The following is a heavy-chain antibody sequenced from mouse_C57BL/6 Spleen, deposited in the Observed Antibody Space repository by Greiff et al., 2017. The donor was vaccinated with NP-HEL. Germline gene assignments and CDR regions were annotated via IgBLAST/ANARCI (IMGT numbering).Heavy chain of an antibody. D-gene: IGHD1-1*01. J-gene: IGHJ2*01. CDR3: ARDPYYFY. CDR2: IYPGDGDT. V-gene: IGHV1-82*01. Sequence: VQLQQSGPELVKPGASVKISCKASGYAFSSSWMNWVKQRPGKGLEWIGRIYPGDGDTNYNGKFKGKATLTADKSSSTAYMQLSSLTSEDSAVYFCARDPYYFYWGQGTTLTVSS. CDR1: GYAFSSSW.